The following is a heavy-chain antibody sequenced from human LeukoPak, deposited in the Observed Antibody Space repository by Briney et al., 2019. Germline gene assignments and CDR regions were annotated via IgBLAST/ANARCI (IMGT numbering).Heavy chain of an antibody. J-gene: IGHJ2*01. Sequence: PGGSLRLSCAGSGFTFSSYAMSWVRRAPGKGLEWVSASGGDGGSTYADSVKGRFTISRDNSKNTLYLQMNSLRAEDTATYYCAKAPNYWYFDLWGRGNLVTVSS. CDR2: SGGDGGST. CDR3: AKAPNYWYFDL. V-gene: IGHV3-23*01. CDR1: GFTFSSYA.